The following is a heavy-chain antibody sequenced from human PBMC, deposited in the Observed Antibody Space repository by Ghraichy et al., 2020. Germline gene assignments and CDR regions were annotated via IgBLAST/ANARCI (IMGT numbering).Heavy chain of an antibody. CDR3: ARMLAGRGWPGHYLDV. Sequence: SETLSLTCSVSGVSHNNYAYYWNWIRLSPGKGLEWIGFVYYTGSTFYNPSLASRLTISLDTSKNQFFLNLSSVTAADSAVYYCARMLAGRGWPGHYLDVCGRGTTVTVS. V-gene: IGHV4-30-4*01. CDR2: VYYTGST. J-gene: IGHJ6*03. D-gene: IGHD3-16*01. CDR1: GVSHNNYAYY.